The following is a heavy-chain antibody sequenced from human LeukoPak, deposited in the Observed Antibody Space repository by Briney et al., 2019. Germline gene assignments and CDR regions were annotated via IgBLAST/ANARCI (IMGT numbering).Heavy chain of an antibody. D-gene: IGHD3/OR15-3a*01. CDR3: SREGTGAPP. V-gene: IGHV4-61*02. CDR2: IYTSGST. Sequence: SQTLSLTCTVSGGSIDSGSYYWSWIRQPAGKGLEWIGRIYTSGSTNYNPSLKSRVTISLDTSKNQFSLKLSSVTAADTAVYYCSREGTGAPPWGQGTLVTVSS. J-gene: IGHJ5*02. CDR1: GGSIDSGSYY.